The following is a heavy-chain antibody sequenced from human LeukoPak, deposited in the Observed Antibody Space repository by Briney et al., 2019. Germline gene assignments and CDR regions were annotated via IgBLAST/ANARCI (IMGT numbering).Heavy chain of an antibody. CDR2: IYHSGKT. J-gene: IGHJ4*02. CDR3: ARAYSRSPGDYYFDY. CDR1: GFSISNGYY. V-gene: IGHV4-38-2*01. D-gene: IGHD6-6*01. Sequence: PSETLSLTCAVSGFSISNGYYWGWIRQPPGKGLEWIGSIYHSGKTYYNPSLQSRVTISVDTSMNQFSLKLGSVTAADTAVYFCARAYSRSPGDYYFDYWGQGTLVTVSS.